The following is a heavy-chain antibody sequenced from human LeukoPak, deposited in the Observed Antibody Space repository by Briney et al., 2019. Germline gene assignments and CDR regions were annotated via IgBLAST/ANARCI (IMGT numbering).Heavy chain of an antibody. D-gene: IGHD2-15*01. J-gene: IGHJ6*02. Sequence: GGSLRLSCAASGFTFSDYYMSWIRQAPGKGLEWVSYISSSGSTIYYADSVKGRFTISRDNAKNSLYLQMNSLRAEDTAVYYCAMAPVVVAATGYYGMDVWGQGTTVTVSS. V-gene: IGHV3-11*01. CDR3: AMAPVVVAATGYYGMDV. CDR2: ISSSGSTI. CDR1: GFTFSDYY.